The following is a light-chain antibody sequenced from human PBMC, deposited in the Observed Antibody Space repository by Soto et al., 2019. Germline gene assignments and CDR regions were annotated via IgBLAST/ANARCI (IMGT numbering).Light chain of an antibody. CDR2: GAS. Sequence: EIVMTQSPDTMSVSPGERATLSCSASQSVSSSYLAWYQQKPGQAPRLLIYGASSRATGIPDRFSGSGSGTDFTLTISRLEPEDFAVYYCQQYGSSPPITFGGGTKVDI. J-gene: IGKJ4*01. CDR1: QSVSSSY. V-gene: IGKV3-20*01. CDR3: QQYGSSPPIT.